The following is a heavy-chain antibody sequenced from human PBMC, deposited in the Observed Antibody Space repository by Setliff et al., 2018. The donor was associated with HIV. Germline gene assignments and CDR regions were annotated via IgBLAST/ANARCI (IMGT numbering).Heavy chain of an antibody. CDR1: GGSISSGSYY. V-gene: IGHV4-61*02. Sequence: SETLSLTCTVSGGSISSGSYYWSWIRQPAGKGLEWIGRIYTSGSTNYNPSLKSRVTISVDTSKNQFSLKLSSVTAADTAVYYCASLNYYDSSGWNYYLDYWGQGTLVTVSS. CDR2: IYTSGST. D-gene: IGHD3-22*01. J-gene: IGHJ4*02. CDR3: ASLNYYDSSGWNYYLDY.